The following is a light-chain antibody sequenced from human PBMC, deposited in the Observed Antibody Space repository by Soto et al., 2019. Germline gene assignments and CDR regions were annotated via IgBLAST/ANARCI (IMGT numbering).Light chain of an antibody. CDR2: DVS. Sequence: EIVLTQSPATLSLSPGERATLSCRASQSINNYLAWYQQKPGQAPRLLIYDVSNRATGIPARFSASGSGTDLTLTISSLEPEDFAVYYCQQRGTWPPLTFGGGTKVEIK. J-gene: IGKJ4*01. V-gene: IGKV3-11*01. CDR1: QSINNY. CDR3: QQRGTWPPLT.